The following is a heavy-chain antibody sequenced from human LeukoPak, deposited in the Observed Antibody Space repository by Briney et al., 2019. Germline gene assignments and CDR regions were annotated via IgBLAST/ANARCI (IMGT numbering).Heavy chain of an antibody. Sequence: SETLSLTCAVSGASIRSGDYYWSWIRQPPGKGLEWIGYIYDSGSTYYNPSLKSRITISVDTSENRFSLKLSSVTATDTAVYYCARDCSGGSCYGAFDIWGQGTMVTVSS. CDR3: ARDCSGGSCYGAFDI. CDR2: IYDSGST. J-gene: IGHJ3*02. D-gene: IGHD2-15*01. V-gene: IGHV4-30-4*01. CDR1: GASIRSGDYY.